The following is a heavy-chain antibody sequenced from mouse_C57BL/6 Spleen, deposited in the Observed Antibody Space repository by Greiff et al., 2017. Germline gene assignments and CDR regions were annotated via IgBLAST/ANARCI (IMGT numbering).Heavy chain of an antibody. CDR2: IYPGSGST. J-gene: IGHJ2*01. CDR3: AREGFRRDYCDY. Sequence: QVQLQQPGAELVKPGASVKMSCKASGYTFTSYWITWVKQRPGQGLEWIGDIYPGSGSTNYNEKFKSKATLTVDTSSSTAYMQLSSLTSEDSAVYYCAREGFRRDYCDYWGQGTTLTVSS. CDR1: GYTFTSYW. V-gene: IGHV1-55*01.